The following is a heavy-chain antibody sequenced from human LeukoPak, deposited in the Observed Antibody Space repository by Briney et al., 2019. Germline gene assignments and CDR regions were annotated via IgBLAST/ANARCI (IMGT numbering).Heavy chain of an antibody. V-gene: IGHV3-9*03. CDR2: ISWNSGSI. CDR3: AKASHLYDAFDI. Sequence: PGGSLRLSCAASGFTFDDYAMHWVRQAPGKGLEWVSGISWNSGSIGYADSVKGRFTISRDNAKNSLYLQMNSLRAEDMALYYCAKASHLYDAFDIWGQGTMVTVSS. J-gene: IGHJ3*02. CDR1: GFTFDDYA.